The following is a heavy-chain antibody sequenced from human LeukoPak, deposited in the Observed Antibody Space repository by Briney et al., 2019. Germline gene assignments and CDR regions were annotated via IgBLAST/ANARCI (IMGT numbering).Heavy chain of an antibody. Sequence: GGSLRLSCAASGFTFSSYWMSWVRQAPGKGLEWVANIRQDGSVQNYVDSVKGRFTISRDNPKNSVYLQMSSLRAEDTAVYYCARDNSSGSFFDYWGQGTLVTVSS. CDR2: IRQDGSVQ. CDR3: ARDNSSGSFFDY. J-gene: IGHJ4*02. D-gene: IGHD6-19*01. V-gene: IGHV3-7*01. CDR1: GFTFSSYW.